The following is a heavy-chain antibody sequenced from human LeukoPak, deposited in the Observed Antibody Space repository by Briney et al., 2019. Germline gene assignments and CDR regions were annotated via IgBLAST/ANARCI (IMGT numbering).Heavy chain of an antibody. Sequence: VASVKVPCKASGYTFTSSYMHWVRQAPGQGLEWMGIIHPSGGDTRYAQKFQDRVTMTRDTSTSTVYMELSSLSSEDTAVYYCARDTVMVPDDKGYYYYYMDVWGKGTTVTISS. V-gene: IGHV1-46*01. D-gene: IGHD5-18*01. CDR3: ARDTVMVPDDKGYYYYYMDV. CDR1: GYTFTSSY. CDR2: IHPSGGDT. J-gene: IGHJ6*03.